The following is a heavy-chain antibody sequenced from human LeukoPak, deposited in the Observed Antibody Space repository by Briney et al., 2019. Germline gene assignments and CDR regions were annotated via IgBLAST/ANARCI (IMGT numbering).Heavy chain of an antibody. Sequence: GASVKVSCKASGYTFTSYYMHWVRQAPGQGLEWMGIINPGGRSTTYAQEFQGRVTLTRDTSTSTVYMELSSLRSEDTAVYYCARDGGGASAPGGYWGQGTLVTVSS. V-gene: IGHV1-46*01. J-gene: IGHJ4*02. CDR3: ARDGGGASAPGGY. CDR2: INPGGRST. D-gene: IGHD3-16*01. CDR1: GYTFTSYY.